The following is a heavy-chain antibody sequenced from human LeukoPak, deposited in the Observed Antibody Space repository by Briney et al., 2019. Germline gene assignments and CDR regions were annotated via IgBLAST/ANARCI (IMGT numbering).Heavy chain of an antibody. D-gene: IGHD3-3*01. CDR2: ISWNSGSI. J-gene: IGHJ3*02. V-gene: IGHV3-9*01. CDR3: AKGIKRTYYDFWSGYGAFDI. Sequence: PGGSLRLSCAASGFTFDGYAMHWVRQAPGKGLEWVSGISWNSGSIGYADSVKGRFTISRDNAKNSLYLQMNSLRAEDTALYYCAKGIKRTYYDFWSGYGAFDIWGQGTMVTVSS. CDR1: GFTFDGYA.